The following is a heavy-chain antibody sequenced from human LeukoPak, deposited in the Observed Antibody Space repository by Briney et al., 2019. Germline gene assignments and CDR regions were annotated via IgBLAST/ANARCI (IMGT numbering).Heavy chain of an antibody. J-gene: IGHJ6*03. V-gene: IGHV1-46*01. CDR3: ARVKAYGLGTSDYYYYMDV. Sequence: GASVKVSCKASGYTFTSHYIHWVRQAPGQGLEWMGLINPSGGSTSYAQKFQGRVTMTRDTSTSTVYMELSRLRSEDTAVYYCARVKAYGLGTSDYYYYMDVWGKGTTVTISS. CDR2: INPSGGST. D-gene: IGHD3-10*01. CDR1: GYTFTSHY.